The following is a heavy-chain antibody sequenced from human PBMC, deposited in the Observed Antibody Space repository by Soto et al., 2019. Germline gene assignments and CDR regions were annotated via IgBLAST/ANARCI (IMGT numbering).Heavy chain of an antibody. Sequence: ASVKVSCKASGDSFTIHGITWVRQAPGQGLEWMGWISTSNVDTDIARSVRGDVAMTIDNPARTVYLELTRLRSEDSAVYYCVRNNHGAGNYYYAMDVWGQGTTVTVSS. CDR1: GDSFTIHG. V-gene: IGHV1-18*01. CDR3: VRNNHGAGNYYYAMDV. J-gene: IGHJ6*02. D-gene: IGHD3-10*01. CDR2: ISTSNVDT.